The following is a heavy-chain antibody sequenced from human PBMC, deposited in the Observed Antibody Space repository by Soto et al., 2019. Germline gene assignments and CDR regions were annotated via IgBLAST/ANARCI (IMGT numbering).Heavy chain of an antibody. J-gene: IGHJ5*01. Sequence: SETLSLTCTVSGGSVSSGDYFWSWIRQPPGKGLEWIGYIYDSGSSYYNPSLKSRVTMSVDTSKNQFSLQLRSVTAADTAMYYCATEKGYISGPKNFDSWGKGTRVTVPQ. CDR1: GGSVSSGDYF. CDR3: ATEKGYISGPKNFDS. V-gene: IGHV4-30-4*01. CDR2: IYDSGSS. D-gene: IGHD5-12*01.